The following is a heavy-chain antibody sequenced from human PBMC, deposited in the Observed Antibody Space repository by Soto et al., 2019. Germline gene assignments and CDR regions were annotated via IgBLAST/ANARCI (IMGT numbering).Heavy chain of an antibody. Sequence: SETLSLTCAVSSGSISSSNWWSWVRQPPGKGLEWIGEIYHSGSTNYNPSLKSRVTISVDKSKNQFSLKLSSVTAADTAVYYCARRSVLSEQLALVDIPYYYYYYYMDVWGKGTTVTVSS. J-gene: IGHJ6*03. D-gene: IGHD6-6*01. V-gene: IGHV4-4*02. CDR1: SGSISSSNW. CDR3: ARRSVLSEQLALVDIPYYYYYYYMDV. CDR2: IYHSGST.